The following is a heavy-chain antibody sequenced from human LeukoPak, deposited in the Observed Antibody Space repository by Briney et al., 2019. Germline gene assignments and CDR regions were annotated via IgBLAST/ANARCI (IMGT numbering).Heavy chain of an antibody. CDR3: ARGLYYYDSSGYYGY. V-gene: IGHV4-34*01. CDR1: GGSFSGYY. CDR2: INHSGST. Sequence: SETLSLTCAVYGGSFSGYYWSWIRQPPGKGLEWIGEINHSGSTNYNPSLKSRVTISVDTSKNQFSLQLSSVTAADTAVYYCARGLYYYDSSGYYGYWGQGTLVTVSS. D-gene: IGHD3-22*01. J-gene: IGHJ4*02.